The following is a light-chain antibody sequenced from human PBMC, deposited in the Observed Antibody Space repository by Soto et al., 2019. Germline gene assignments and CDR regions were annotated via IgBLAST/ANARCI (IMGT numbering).Light chain of an antibody. CDR2: DAS. Sequence: EIVLTQSPATLSLSPGERATLSCRASQSVSXXXXXXXXXXXXXPRLLIYDASNRATGIPARFSGSGSGTDFTLTISSLEPEDFAVYYCQQRSIWPRTFGQGTKVDIK. J-gene: IGKJ1*01. V-gene: IGKV3-11*01. CDR1: QSVSXX. CDR3: QQRSIWPRT.